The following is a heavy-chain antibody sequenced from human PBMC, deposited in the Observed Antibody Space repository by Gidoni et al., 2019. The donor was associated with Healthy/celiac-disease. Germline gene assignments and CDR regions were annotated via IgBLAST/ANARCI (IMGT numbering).Heavy chain of an antibody. V-gene: IGHV4-59*01. D-gene: IGHD3-10*01. CDR2: IYYSGST. J-gene: IGHJ4*02. Sequence: QVQLQESGPGLVKPSETLSLTCTVSGGSISSYYWSWIRQPPGKGLEWIGYIYYSGSTNYNPSRKSRVTISVDTSKNQFSLKLSSVTAADTAVYYCARFYGSGSSLYSFDYWGQGTLVTVSS. CDR1: GGSISSYY. CDR3: ARFYGSGSSLYSFDY.